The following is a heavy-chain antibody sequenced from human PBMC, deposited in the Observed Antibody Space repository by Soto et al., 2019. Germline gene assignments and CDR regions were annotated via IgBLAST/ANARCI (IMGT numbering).Heavy chain of an antibody. Sequence: EVQLVESGGGLVKPGESLRLSCAASGFIFSSYSMNWVRQAPGKGLEWVSSISSSGGYIHYADSVKGRFTISRDSAKNSLFLQMNSLRAEDTAVYYGSGGNTYWYFDLWGRGTLVTVSS. CDR1: GFIFSSYS. J-gene: IGHJ2*01. V-gene: IGHV3-21*01. CDR2: ISSSGGYI. CDR3: SGGNTYWYFDL. D-gene: IGHD2-15*01.